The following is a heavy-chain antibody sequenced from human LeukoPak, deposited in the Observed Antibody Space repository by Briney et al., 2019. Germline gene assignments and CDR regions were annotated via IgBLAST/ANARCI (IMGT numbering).Heavy chain of an antibody. J-gene: IGHJ4*02. CDR3: ARADGSVAGPPSGH. CDR2: ISHDGSNK. D-gene: IGHD6-19*01. CDR1: GFTFSTYA. Sequence: GGSLRLSCAASGFTFSTYAMYWVRQAPGRGLEWVAVISHDGSNKYYADSVKGRFTISRDNSKNTLYLQMISLRTEDTAVYYCARADGSVAGPPSGHWGQGTLVTVSS. V-gene: IGHV3-30-3*01.